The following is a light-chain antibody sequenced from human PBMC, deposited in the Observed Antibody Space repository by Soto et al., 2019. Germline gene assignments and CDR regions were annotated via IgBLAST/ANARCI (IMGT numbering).Light chain of an antibody. CDR2: GAS. CDR1: QSVSSN. J-gene: IGKJ1*01. Sequence: EIVMTQSPATLSVSPGERATLSCRASQSVSSNLARYQQKPGQAPRLLIYGASTRATGIPARFSGSGSGTEFTLTISSLQSEDFAVYYCQQYNNWFWTFGQGTKVEIK. V-gene: IGKV3-15*01. CDR3: QQYNNWFWT.